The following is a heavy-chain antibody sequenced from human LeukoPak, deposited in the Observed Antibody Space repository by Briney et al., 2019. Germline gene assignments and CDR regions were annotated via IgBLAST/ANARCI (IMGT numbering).Heavy chain of an antibody. CDR3: ARDMSGSSHDAFDI. Sequence: GASVKVSCKASGGTFSSYTISWVRQAPGQGLEWMGRIIPILGIANYAQKFQGRVTITADKSTSTAYMELSSLRSEDTAVYYCARDMSGSSHDAFDIRGQGTMVTVSS. CDR1: GGTFSSYT. D-gene: IGHD1-26*01. J-gene: IGHJ3*02. CDR2: IIPILGIA. V-gene: IGHV1-69*04.